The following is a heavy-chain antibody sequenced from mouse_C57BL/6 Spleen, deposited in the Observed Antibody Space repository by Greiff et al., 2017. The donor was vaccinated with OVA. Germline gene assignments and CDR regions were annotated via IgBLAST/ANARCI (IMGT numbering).Heavy chain of an antibody. Sequence: QVHVKQSGAELVRPGASVKLSCKASGYTFTSYGISWVKQRTGQGLEWIGEIYPRSGNTYYNEKFKGKATLTADKSSSTAYMELRSLTSEDSAVYVCAREGVGSSRYFDVWGTGTTVTVSS. V-gene: IGHV1-81*01. CDR1: GYTFTSYG. J-gene: IGHJ1*03. D-gene: IGHD1-1*01. CDR2: IYPRSGNT. CDR3: AREGVGSSRYFDV.